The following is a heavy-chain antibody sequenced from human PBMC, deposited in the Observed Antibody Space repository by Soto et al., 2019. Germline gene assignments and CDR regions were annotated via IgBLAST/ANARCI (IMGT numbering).Heavy chain of an antibody. CDR1: GDRFTTYG. V-gene: IGHV1-18*01. Sequence: ASVKVCCKASGDRFTTYGFCWVRQVPGQGLEWMGYIIPSGVYTTYAPNLQDRVFMTTNISTTTVYRELTSLRSDDTAVYYWSREMSTRSGPQNFFDYWRQGALVAV. D-gene: IGHD6-25*01. CDR3: SREMSTRSGPQNFFDY. CDR2: IIPSGVYT. J-gene: IGHJ4*02.